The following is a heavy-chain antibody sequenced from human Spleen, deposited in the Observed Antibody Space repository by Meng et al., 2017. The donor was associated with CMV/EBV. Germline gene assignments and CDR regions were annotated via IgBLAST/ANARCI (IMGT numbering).Heavy chain of an antibody. D-gene: IGHD5-18*01. CDR3: ARGYSYGYSIDY. CDR1: GFTFSNYA. V-gene: IGHV3-23*01. J-gene: IGHJ4*02. CDR2: ISGSGGST. Sequence: LSLTCAASGFTFSNYAMSWVRQAPGKGLEWVSAISGSGGSTYYGDSVKDRFIVSRDSSTDTLYLEMNSLGAEDTAVYYCARGYSYGYSIDYWGQGILVTVSS.